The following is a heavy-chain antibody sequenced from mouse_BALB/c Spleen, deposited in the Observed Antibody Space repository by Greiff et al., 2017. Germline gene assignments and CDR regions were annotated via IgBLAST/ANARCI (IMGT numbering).Heavy chain of an antibody. Sequence: EVLLVESGGGLVKPGGSLKLSCAASGFTFSSYAMSWVRQTPEKGLEWVGSISSGGSTYYPDSVKGGFTISRDNARYILYLQMSSLRSEDTAMYYCARGGEVRAWFAYWGQGTLVTVSA. CDR1: GFTFSSYA. J-gene: IGHJ3*01. CDR2: ISSGGST. D-gene: IGHD2-14*01. V-gene: IGHV5-6-5*01. CDR3: ARGGEVRAWFAY.